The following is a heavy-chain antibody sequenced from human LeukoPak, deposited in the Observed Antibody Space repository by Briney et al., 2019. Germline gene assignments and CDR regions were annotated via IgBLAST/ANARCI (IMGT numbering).Heavy chain of an antibody. CDR1: GFTVRSYF. CDR3: AAIVVVNDAFDI. CDR2: IYSGGTT. Sequence: GGSLRLSCAVSGFTVRSYFMSWVRQAPGKGLEWVSLIYSGGTTFSEDSVKDRFTISRDNSKNTLYLQMNSLRAEDTAVYYCAAIVVVNDAFDIWGQGTMVTVSS. J-gene: IGHJ3*02. D-gene: IGHD3-22*01. V-gene: IGHV3-66*01.